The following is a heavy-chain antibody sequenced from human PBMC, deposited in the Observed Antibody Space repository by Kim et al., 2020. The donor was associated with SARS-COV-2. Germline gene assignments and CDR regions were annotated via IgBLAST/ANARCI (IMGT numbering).Heavy chain of an antibody. D-gene: IGHD1-26*01. J-gene: IGHJ6*01. Sequence: STGTAKDYYWTWVRQSPGKGLEWIGEVNPVGSTNYNPSLKSRVTMSVDPSKNQFSLNLSFHQGPIGLPPGALLQEHLWG. CDR2: VNPVGST. V-gene: IGHV4-34*08. CDR3: LLQEHL. CDR1: TGTAKDYY.